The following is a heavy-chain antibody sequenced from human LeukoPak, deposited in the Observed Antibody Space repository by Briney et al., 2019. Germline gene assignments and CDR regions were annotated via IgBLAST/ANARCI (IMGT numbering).Heavy chain of an antibody. D-gene: IGHD1-26*01. CDR2: IYPGVSDT. V-gene: IGHV5-51*01. Sequence: GESLKISCKGSGYNFTTYWIGWVRQMPGKGLEWMGIIYPGVSDTRYSPSFQGQVTISADKSISTAYLQWSSLKASDTAMYYCARNRIVGATRAAFDYWGQGTLVTVSS. J-gene: IGHJ4*02. CDR1: GYNFTTYW. CDR3: ARNRIVGATRAAFDY.